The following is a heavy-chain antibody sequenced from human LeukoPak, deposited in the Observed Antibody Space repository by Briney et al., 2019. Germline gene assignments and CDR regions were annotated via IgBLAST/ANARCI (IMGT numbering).Heavy chain of an antibody. J-gene: IGHJ4*02. CDR1: GFTFSSYS. Sequence: PGGSLRLSCAASGFTFSSYSMNWVRQAPGKGLEWVSYISSSSSTIYYADSVKGRFTISRDNAKNSLYLQMNSLRAEDTAVYYCARDLNTMVRGVSGYWGQGTLVTVSS. V-gene: IGHV3-48*04. CDR2: ISSSSSTI. CDR3: ARDLNTMVRGVSGY. D-gene: IGHD3-10*01.